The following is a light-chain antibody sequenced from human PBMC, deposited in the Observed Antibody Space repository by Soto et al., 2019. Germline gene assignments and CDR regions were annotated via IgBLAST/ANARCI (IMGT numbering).Light chain of an antibody. CDR3: QQNNRYPWT. V-gene: IGKV1-5*03. CDR1: QNVNNW. J-gene: IGKJ1*01. Sequence: IQMTQSPSTLPASVGDRVTITCRASQNVNNWLAWYQQKPGKGPSLLIYKASNLESGVSSRFSGNGSGTEFTLSISSLQPDDIGTYYCQQNNRYPWTFGQGTKVEIK. CDR2: KAS.